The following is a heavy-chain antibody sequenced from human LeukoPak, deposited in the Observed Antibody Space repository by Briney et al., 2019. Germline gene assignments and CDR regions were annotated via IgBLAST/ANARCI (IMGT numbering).Heavy chain of an antibody. CDR2: ISSNGGST. V-gene: IGHV3-64*01. D-gene: IGHD3-10*01. CDR1: GFTFSSYA. CDR3: ARVPTSDLRYYFDY. Sequence: PGGSLRLSCAASGFTFSSYAMHWVRQAPGKGLEYVSAISSNGGSTYYANSVKGRFTTSRDNSKNTLYLQMGSLRAEDMAVYYCARVPTSDLRYYFDYWGQGTLVTVSS. J-gene: IGHJ4*02.